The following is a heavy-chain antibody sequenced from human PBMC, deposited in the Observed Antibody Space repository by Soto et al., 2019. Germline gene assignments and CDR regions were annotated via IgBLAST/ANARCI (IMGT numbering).Heavy chain of an antibody. J-gene: IGHJ4*02. V-gene: IGHV4-39*01. CDR1: GGSISSSSYY. Sequence: PSETLSLTCTVSGGSISSSSYYWGWIRQPPGKGLEWIGSIYYSGSTYYNPSLKSRVTISVDTSKNQFSLKLSSVTAADTAVYYCASQQLVVTAPIETTYYFDYWGQGTLVTAPQ. CDR2: IYYSGST. D-gene: IGHD2-21*02. CDR3: ASQQLVVTAPIETTYYFDY.